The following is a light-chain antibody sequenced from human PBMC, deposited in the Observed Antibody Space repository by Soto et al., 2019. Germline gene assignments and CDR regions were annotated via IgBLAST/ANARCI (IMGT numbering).Light chain of an antibody. J-gene: IGKJ1*01. Sequence: IRMTQSPSTQSASIGDRVTITCRASQSIGNWLAWYQQKPGRAPKLLMYEASSLESGVPSRFSGSGSGTEFTRTISGLQPDDFATYHCQQYKSYPWTFGQGTKVDIK. CDR2: EAS. CDR1: QSIGNW. CDR3: QQYKSYPWT. V-gene: IGKV1-5*03.